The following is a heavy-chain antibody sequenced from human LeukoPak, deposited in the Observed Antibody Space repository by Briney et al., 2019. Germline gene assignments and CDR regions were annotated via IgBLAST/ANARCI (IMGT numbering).Heavy chain of an antibody. Sequence: PGGSLRLSCAASGFTFSSYGMHWVRQAPGKGLEWVAVISYDGSNKYYADSVKGRFTISRDNSKNTLYLQMNSLRAEDTAVYYCAKGAKQQPAPFRFDPWGQGTLVTVSS. CDR3: AKGAKQQPAPFRFDP. V-gene: IGHV3-30*18. J-gene: IGHJ5*02. CDR1: GFTFSSYG. D-gene: IGHD6-13*01. CDR2: ISYDGSNK.